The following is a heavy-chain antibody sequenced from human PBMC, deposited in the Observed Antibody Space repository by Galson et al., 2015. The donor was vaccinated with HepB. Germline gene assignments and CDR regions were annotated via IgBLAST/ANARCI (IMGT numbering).Heavy chain of an antibody. CDR2: ISGYSGNT. V-gene: IGHV1-18*01. CDR3: ARDQWPEDSIHFDY. D-gene: IGHD2-8*01. J-gene: IGHJ4*02. CDR1: GSTFTSLA. Sequence: SVKVSCKASGSTFTSLAFSWVRQAPGQGLEWMGWISGYSGNTNYAQKFQGRVTMTRDVSTSTVFMELRSLTSDDTAICYCARDQWPEDSIHFDYWGQGTLVTVSS.